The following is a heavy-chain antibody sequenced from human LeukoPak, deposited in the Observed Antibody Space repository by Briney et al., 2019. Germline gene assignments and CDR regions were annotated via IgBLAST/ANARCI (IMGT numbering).Heavy chain of an antibody. J-gene: IGHJ4*02. CDR2: LKQDGSEK. D-gene: IGHD3-22*01. V-gene: IGHV3-7*01. CDR3: ARELDPDYYDSSGYSDY. Sequence: AGGSLRLSCATSGFTFSSYWMSWVRQAPGKGLEWVANLKQDGSEKYYVDSVKGRFTISRDNAKNSLYLQMNSLRAEDTAVYYCARELDPDYYDSSGYSDYWGQGTLVTVSS. CDR1: GFTFSSYW.